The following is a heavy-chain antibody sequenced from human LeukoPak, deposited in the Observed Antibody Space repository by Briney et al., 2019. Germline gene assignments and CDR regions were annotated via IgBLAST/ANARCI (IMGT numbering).Heavy chain of an antibody. CDR2: INPNSGGT. J-gene: IGHJ4*02. CDR1: GYTFTGYY. CDR3: ARGSTSPYYYDSSGYRVLDY. Sequence: GASVKVSCKASGYTFTGYYMHWVRQAPGQGLEWMGRINPNSGGTNYAQKFQGRVTMTRDTSISTAYMELSRLRSDDTAVYYCARGSTSPYYYDSSGYRVLDYWGQGTLVTVSS. V-gene: IGHV1-2*06. D-gene: IGHD3-22*01.